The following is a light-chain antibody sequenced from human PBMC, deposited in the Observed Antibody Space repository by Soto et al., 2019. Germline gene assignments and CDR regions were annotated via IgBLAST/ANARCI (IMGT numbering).Light chain of an antibody. Sequence: DIQMTQSPSSLSASVGDRVTITCQASQDISNYLNWYQQKLGKAPKLLIYDASNSETGVPSRLSGSGSGTDFTFAIRSLQPEDVATYYCQQYSNLITFGQGTRLEIK. CDR1: QDISNY. J-gene: IGKJ5*01. V-gene: IGKV1-33*01. CDR2: DAS. CDR3: QQYSNLIT.